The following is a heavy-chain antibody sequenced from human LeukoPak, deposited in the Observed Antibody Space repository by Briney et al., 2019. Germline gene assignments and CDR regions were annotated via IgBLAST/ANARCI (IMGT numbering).Heavy chain of an antibody. CDR1: GFTFSSYA. Sequence: GGSLRLSCAASGFTFSSYAMSWVRQAPGKGLEWVSAISGSGGSTYYADSVKGRFTISRDSSKNTLYLQMNSLRAEDTAVYYCAKVVARTYYDSSGYFDYWGQGTLVTVSS. J-gene: IGHJ4*02. V-gene: IGHV3-23*01. D-gene: IGHD3-22*01. CDR2: ISGSGGST. CDR3: AKVVARTYYDSSGYFDY.